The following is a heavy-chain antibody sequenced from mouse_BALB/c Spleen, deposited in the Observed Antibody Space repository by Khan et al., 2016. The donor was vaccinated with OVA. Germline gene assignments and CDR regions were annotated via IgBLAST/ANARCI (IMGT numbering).Heavy chain of an antibody. CDR1: GYTFSEYT. Sequence: EVQLQQSGPEVVKPGASVKISCKTSGYTFSEYTMHWVKQSHGKSLEWVGGIIPSNGATKYNQKFKGKATLTVDKSSSTAYMELRSLTSEDPAFYYCSRDGAYYKYSWFAYWGQGTLVTVSA. D-gene: IGHD2-14*01. CDR2: IIPSNGAT. V-gene: IGHV1-18*01. CDR3: SRDGAYYKYSWFAY. J-gene: IGHJ3*01.